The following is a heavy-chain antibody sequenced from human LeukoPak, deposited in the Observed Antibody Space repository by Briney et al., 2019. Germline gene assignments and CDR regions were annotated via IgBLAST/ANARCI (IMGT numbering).Heavy chain of an antibody. V-gene: IGHV3-23*01. D-gene: IGHD2-15*01. CDR3: AKSGWGYCSGGSCYSAPDY. Sequence: GGSLRLSCAASGFTFSSYAMNWVRQAPGKGLEWVSAISGSGGSTYYADSVKGRFTISRDNSKNTLYLQMNSLRAEDTAVYYCAKSGWGYCSGGSCYSAPDYWGQGTLVTVSS. J-gene: IGHJ4*02. CDR2: ISGSGGST. CDR1: GFTFSSYA.